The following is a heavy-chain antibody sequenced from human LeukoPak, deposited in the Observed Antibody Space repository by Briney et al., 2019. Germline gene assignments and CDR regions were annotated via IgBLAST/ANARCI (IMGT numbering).Heavy chain of an antibody. J-gene: IGHJ4*02. CDR2: ISYDGRS. CDR3: AKDTGYSSL. CDR1: GFTFRDYG. Sequence: GGSLRLSCAASGFTFRDYGMHWVRQAPGKGLEWVAIISYDGRSNYADFVKGRFTISRDNSKNTVYLQLSSLGLEDTAMYHCAKDTGYSSLWGQGTLVIVSA. V-gene: IGHV3-30*18. D-gene: IGHD6-19*01.